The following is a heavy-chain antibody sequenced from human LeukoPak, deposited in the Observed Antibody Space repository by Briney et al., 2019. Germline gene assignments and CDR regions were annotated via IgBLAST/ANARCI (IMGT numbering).Heavy chain of an antibody. CDR3: ARHVRQQLPPKAFDY. CDR2: IYYGGNT. CDR1: GGSISSSSYY. J-gene: IGHJ4*02. Sequence: SETLSLTCTVSGGSISSSSYYWGWIRQPPGKGLEWIGSIYYGGNTYYNPSLKSRVTISVDTSKNYFSLRLRSVTAADTAVYYCARHVRQQLPPKAFDYWGQGTLVTVSS. V-gene: IGHV4-39*01. D-gene: IGHD6-13*01.